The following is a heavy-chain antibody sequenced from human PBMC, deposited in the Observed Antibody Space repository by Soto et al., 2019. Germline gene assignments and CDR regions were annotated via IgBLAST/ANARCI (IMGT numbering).Heavy chain of an antibody. V-gene: IGHV1-18*01. J-gene: IGHJ6*02. CDR3: ARDIESVTAKHFFYYYAMDV. CDR2: VSANNGHT. Sequence: GASVKVSCKASGFTFSNYGLNWVRQAPGQGLEWMGWVSANNGHTNYAQNLQGRVSMTTDTSTSTAYMELRGLRFDDTAVYYCARDIESVTAKHFFYYYAMDVWGQGTKVTVSS. CDR1: GFTFSNYG. D-gene: IGHD2-8*01.